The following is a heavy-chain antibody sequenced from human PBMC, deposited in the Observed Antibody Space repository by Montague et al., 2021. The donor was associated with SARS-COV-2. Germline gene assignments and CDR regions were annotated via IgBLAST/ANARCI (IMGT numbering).Heavy chain of an antibody. V-gene: IGHV4-4*07. D-gene: IGHD5-18*01. CDR1: GGSISSYY. CDR3: TRTPVSGYHGGFDY. Sequence: SETLSLTCTVSGGSISSYYWSWIRQPPGKGLEWIGRIFTSGTTNXNPSLKSRVTMSVDTSKNQFSLKLSSVTAADTAVYYCTRTPVSGYHGGFDYWGQGTLVTVSS. CDR2: IFTSGTT. J-gene: IGHJ4*02.